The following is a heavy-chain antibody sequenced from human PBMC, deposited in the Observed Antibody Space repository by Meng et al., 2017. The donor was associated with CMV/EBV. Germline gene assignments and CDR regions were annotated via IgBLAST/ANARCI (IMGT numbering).Heavy chain of an antibody. J-gene: IGHJ4*02. CDR3: AGWFLAHFDH. D-gene: IGHD2-15*01. CDR2: MDTSGGNT. CDR1: GYPWGSYG. Sequence: LTCAAYGYPWGSYGMSWVRKTQGKGRDRVSAMDTSGGNTHYADSVKGRLTISRDNSKTTLYLHMNSLRADDTAVYYCAGWFLAHFDHWGQGTLVTVSS. V-gene: IGHV3-23*01.